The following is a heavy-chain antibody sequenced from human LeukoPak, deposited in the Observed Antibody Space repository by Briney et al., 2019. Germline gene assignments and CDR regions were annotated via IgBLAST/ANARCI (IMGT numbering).Heavy chain of an antibody. CDR3: AREIITHQGFHFDN. V-gene: IGHV4-34*01. CDR2: INHGGST. J-gene: IGHJ4*02. D-gene: IGHD3-22*01. Sequence: SETLSLTCGVDATSFSDYYWGWIRQPPGKGLEWIGEINHGGSTNYNPSLKSRVNILLDTSKKHFSLKLSSVTAADTAVYYCAREIITHQGFHFDNWGQGTLVTVSS. CDR1: ATSFSDYY.